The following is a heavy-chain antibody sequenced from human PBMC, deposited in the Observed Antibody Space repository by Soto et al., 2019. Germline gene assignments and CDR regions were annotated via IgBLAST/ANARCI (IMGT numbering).Heavy chain of an antibody. CDR2: MNPNSGNT. CDR1: GYTFTSYD. CDR3: ARAREYYYGMDV. V-gene: IGHV1-8*01. Sequence: QVQLVQSGAEVKKPGASVKVSCKASGYTFTSYDINWVRQATGQGLEWMGWMNPNSGNTGYAQKFQGRVTMTRNTSISTSYIELSSLRSEETAVYYCARAREYYYGMDVWGQGTTVTVSS. J-gene: IGHJ6*02.